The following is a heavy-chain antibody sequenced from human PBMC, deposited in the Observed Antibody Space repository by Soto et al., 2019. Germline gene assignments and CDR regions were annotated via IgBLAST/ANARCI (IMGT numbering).Heavy chain of an antibody. CDR2: INPSGGST. CDR3: ARGAPYLMVYNWLDP. Sequence: ASVKVSCKASGYTFTSYYMHWVRQAPGQGLEWMGIINPSGGSTSYAQKFQGRVTMTRNTSISTAYMELSSLRSEDTAVYYCARGAPYLMVYNWLDPWGQGTLVTVSS. D-gene: IGHD2-8*01. J-gene: IGHJ5*02. CDR1: GYTFTSYY. V-gene: IGHV1-46*01.